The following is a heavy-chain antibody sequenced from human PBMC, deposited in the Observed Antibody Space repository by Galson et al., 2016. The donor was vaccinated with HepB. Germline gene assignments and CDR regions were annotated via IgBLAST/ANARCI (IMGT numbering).Heavy chain of an antibody. CDR3: ARGFGRERWPRGRDYFDF. CDR2: MNPKRGNT. J-gene: IGHJ4*01. V-gene: IGHV1-8*01. CDR1: GYTFTNLH. D-gene: IGHD6-19*01. Sequence: SVRVSCKASGYTFTNLHINWVRQAPGQGLEWMGRMNPKRGNTVYSYKFPASVTVTWNTSITAAYLELSSLTSEDTAVYYGARGFGRERWPRGRDYFDFWGQGSLVTVSS.